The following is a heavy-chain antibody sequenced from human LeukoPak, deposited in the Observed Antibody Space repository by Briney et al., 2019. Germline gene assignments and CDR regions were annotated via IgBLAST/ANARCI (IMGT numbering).Heavy chain of an antibody. J-gene: IGHJ4*02. CDR1: GFTFSSYV. CDR2: ISGSGGST. V-gene: IGHV3-23*01. D-gene: IGHD3-3*01. CDR3: AKPPEPHDFWSGYSPVFDY. Sequence: GGSLRLSCAASGFTFSSYVMSWVRQAPGKGLEWVSAISGSGGSTYYADSVKGRFTISRDNSKNTLYLQMNSLRAEDTAVYYCAKPPEPHDFWSGYSPVFDYWGQGTLVTVSS.